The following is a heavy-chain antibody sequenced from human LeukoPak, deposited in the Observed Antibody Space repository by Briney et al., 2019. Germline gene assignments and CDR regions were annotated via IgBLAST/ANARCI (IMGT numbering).Heavy chain of an antibody. Sequence: QPGGSLRLSCAASGFTFDDNAMHWVRQAPGKGLEWVSGISWNSGSIGYADSVKGRFTISRDNAKNSLYLQMNSLRAEDMALYYCAKDKGPYYDSSGYADYWGQGTLVTVSS. J-gene: IGHJ4*02. V-gene: IGHV3-9*03. CDR1: GFTFDDNA. CDR3: AKDKGPYYDSSGYADY. D-gene: IGHD3-22*01. CDR2: ISWNSGSI.